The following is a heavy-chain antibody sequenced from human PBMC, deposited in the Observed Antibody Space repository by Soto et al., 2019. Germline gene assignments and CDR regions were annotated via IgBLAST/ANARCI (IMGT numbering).Heavy chain of an antibody. Sequence: QVQLVQSGAEVKKPGSSVKVSCKASGGTFSSYAISWVRQAPGQGLEWMGGIIPIFGTANYEQKFQGRVTITADESTSTAYMELSSLRSEDTAVYYCARGLLQGRGESPWQIFFDYWGQGTLVTVSS. V-gene: IGHV1-69*01. CDR3: ARGLLQGRGESPWQIFFDY. CDR1: GGTFSSYA. J-gene: IGHJ4*02. CDR2: IIPIFGTA. D-gene: IGHD4-4*01.